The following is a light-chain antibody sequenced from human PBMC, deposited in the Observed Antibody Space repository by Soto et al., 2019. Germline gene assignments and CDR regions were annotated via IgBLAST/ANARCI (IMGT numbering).Light chain of an antibody. CDR1: QSFSSTS. CDR2: AAS. V-gene: IGKV3D-20*02. CDR3: QQRSNWPPWT. Sequence: EIVLTQSPGTLSLSPGETATLSCRASQSFSSTSLAWYQQKPGQAPRLLIYAASSRATGIPDRFSGSGSGTDFTLTIGRLEPEDVAVYYCQQRSNWPPWTFGQGTKVEIK. J-gene: IGKJ1*01.